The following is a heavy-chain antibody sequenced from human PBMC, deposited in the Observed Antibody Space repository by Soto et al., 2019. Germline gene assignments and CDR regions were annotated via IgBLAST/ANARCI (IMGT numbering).Heavy chain of an antibody. CDR1: GDSINNRSYY. J-gene: IGHJ4*02. D-gene: IGHD2-21*02. V-gene: IGHV4-39*01. CDR3: ARQRTSVVTQDYFDS. Sequence: PSETLSLTCTVTGDSINNRSYYWGWIRQPPGKGLEWIGSIYYSGSTYNNPSLKSRVSMSVDTSKNQFSLKLRSVTAADTALCSCARQRTSVVTQDYFDSWGQGSLVTVSS. CDR2: IYYSGST.